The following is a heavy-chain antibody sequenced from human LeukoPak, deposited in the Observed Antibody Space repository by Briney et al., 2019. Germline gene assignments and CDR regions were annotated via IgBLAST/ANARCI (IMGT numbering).Heavy chain of an antibody. D-gene: IGHD3-9*01. V-gene: IGHV4-34*01. Sequence: SETLSLTCAVYGGSFSGYYWSWIRQPPGKGLEWIGSIYYSGSTYYNPSLKSRVTISVDTSKNQFSLKLSSVTAADTAVYYCARLDAIKTASFDYWGQGTLVTVSS. CDR3: ARLDAIKTASFDY. CDR2: IYYSGST. CDR1: GGSFSGYY. J-gene: IGHJ4*02.